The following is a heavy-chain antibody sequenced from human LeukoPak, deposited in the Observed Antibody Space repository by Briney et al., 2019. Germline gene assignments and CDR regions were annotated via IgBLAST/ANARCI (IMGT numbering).Heavy chain of an antibody. D-gene: IGHD3-10*02. J-gene: IGHJ6*04. CDR2: ISSSGSTI. CDR1: GFTFSSYE. V-gene: IGHV3-48*03. Sequence: PGRSLRLSCAASGFTFSSYEMNWVHQAPGKGLEWVSYISSSGSTIYYADSVKGRFTISRDNAKNSLYLQMNSLRAEDTAVYYCAELGITMIGGVWGKGTTVTISS. CDR3: AELGITMIGGV.